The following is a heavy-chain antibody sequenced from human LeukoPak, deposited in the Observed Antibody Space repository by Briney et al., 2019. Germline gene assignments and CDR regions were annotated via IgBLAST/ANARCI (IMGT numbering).Heavy chain of an antibody. D-gene: IGHD6-13*01. J-gene: IGHJ4*02. V-gene: IGHV4-34*01. Sequence: SETLSLTCAVYGGSFSGYYWSWIRQPPGKGLEWIREINHSGSTNYNPSLKSRVTISVDTSKNQFSLKLSSVTAADTAVYYCARGSRMSSWYWGQGTLVTVSS. CDR2: INHSGST. CDR3: ARGSRMSSWY. CDR1: GGSFSGYY.